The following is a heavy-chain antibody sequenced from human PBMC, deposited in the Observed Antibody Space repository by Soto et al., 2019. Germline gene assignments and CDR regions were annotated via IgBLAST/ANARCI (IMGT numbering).Heavy chain of an antibody. CDR1: GGSISSGGYY. CDR3: AGDTVLVPAARGRRGGMDV. CDR2: IYYSGST. D-gene: IGHD2-2*01. V-gene: IGHV4-31*03. Sequence: QVQLQESGPGLVKPSQTLSLTCTVSGGSISSGGYYWSWIRQHPGKGLEWIGYIYYSGSTYYNPSLSSRVTISVDTSKNQFSLKLSSVTAADTAVYYCAGDTVLVPAARGRRGGMDVWGQGTTVTVSS. J-gene: IGHJ6*02.